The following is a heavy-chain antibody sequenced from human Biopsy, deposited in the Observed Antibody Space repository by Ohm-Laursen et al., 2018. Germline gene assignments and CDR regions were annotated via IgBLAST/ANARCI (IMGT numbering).Heavy chain of an antibody. CDR3: AKDLSVYYYYGIDV. Sequence: SLRLSCAASGFTFRTYGMHWVRLAPGKGLEWVAVISYDQITKHYADSVRGQFTISRDNSKNTLYLQVNSLRAEDTAVYYCAKDLSVYYYYGIDVWGQGTMVTVSS. J-gene: IGHJ6*02. CDR1: GFTFRTYG. CDR2: ISYDQITK. V-gene: IGHV3-30*18. D-gene: IGHD5/OR15-5a*01.